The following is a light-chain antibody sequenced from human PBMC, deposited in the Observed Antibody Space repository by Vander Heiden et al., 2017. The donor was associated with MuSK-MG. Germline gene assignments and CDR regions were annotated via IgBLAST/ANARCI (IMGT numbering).Light chain of an antibody. Sequence: EIVLTQSPATLSLSPGERATLSCRASQSVSSYLAWYQQKPGQAPRLLIYDASNRATGIPARLRGSGSGTDFTLTIRSLEPEDFAVYYCLVCWNWGWRFGQRVKV. V-gene: IGKV3-11*01. CDR2: DAS. CDR3: LVCWNWGWR. J-gene: IGKJ1*01. CDR1: QSVSSY.